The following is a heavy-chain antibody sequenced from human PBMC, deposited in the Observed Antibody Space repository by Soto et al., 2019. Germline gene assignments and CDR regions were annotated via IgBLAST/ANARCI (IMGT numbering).Heavy chain of an antibody. Sequence: GESLKISCKGSGYSFTSYWIGWVRQMPGKGLEWMGIIYPGDSDTKYSRSFQGQVTISADKSNSTAYLQWNSLKASDTAMYYCARQVALEPFFYGMDVWGQGTTVTVSS. D-gene: IGHD1-1*01. CDR1: GYSFTSYW. CDR2: IYPGDSDT. V-gene: IGHV5-51*01. J-gene: IGHJ6*02. CDR3: ARQVALEPFFYGMDV.